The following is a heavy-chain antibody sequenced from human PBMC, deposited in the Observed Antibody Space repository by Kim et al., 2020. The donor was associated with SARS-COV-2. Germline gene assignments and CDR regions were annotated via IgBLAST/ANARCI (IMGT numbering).Heavy chain of an antibody. CDR1: GFTFSSYS. J-gene: IGHJ5*02. CDR2: ISSSSSYI. D-gene: IGHD3-10*02. Sequence: GGSLRLSCAASGFTFSSYSMNWVRQAPGKGLEWVSSISSSSSYIYYADAVKGRFTISRDNAKNSLYLQMNSVRAEDTAVYYCAGMFGSGKHWFDPWGQGTLVTVSS. CDR3: AGMFGSGKHWFDP. V-gene: IGHV3-21*01.